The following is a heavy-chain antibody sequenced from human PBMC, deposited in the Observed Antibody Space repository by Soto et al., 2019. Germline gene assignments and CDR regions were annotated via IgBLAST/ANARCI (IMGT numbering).Heavy chain of an antibody. CDR1: VFTFSNYG. CDR2: IWYNGINK. D-gene: IGHD3-22*01. V-gene: IGHV3-33*01. J-gene: IGHJ4*02. Sequence: PGWSLRLSCASSVFTFSNYGMHWVRQAPGKGLEWMAVIWYNGINKYYVGSVKGRFTISRDNSKNTLYLQMNSLRAEDTAVYYCARARDYYDTSGYYYYSDHRGRGTLVTVSS. CDR3: ARARDYYDTSGYYYYSDH.